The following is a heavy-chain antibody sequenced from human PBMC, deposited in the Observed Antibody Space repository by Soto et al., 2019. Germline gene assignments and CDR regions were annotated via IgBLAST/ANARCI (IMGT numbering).Heavy chain of an antibody. J-gene: IGHJ4*02. V-gene: IGHV1-69*12. CDR1: GGTFSSYA. D-gene: IGHD3-16*01. CDR2: IIPIFGTA. CDR3: ARGKMATITMGGVGDY. Sequence: QVQLVQSGAEVKKPGSSVKVSCKASGGTFSSYAISWVRQAPGQGLEWMGGIIPIFGTANYAQKFQGRVTITADESTSTAYMELSSLRSDDTAVYYCARGKMATITMGGVGDYWGQGTLVTVSS.